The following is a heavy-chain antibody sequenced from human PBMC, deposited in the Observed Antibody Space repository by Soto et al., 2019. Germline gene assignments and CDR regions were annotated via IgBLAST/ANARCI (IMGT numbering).Heavy chain of an antibody. CDR1: GFDFSDFS. J-gene: IGHJ6*02. D-gene: IGHD6-25*01. V-gene: IGHV3-21*01. CDR2: ISPRRDYL. CDR3: AREKRHNLLGGRFRMDV. Sequence: DVQLVESGGGLVKPGGSLRLSCVVSGFDFSDFSINWVRQTPGKGLELVSSISPRRDYLYYADSLKGRVTVSSDNAKKSMFLQMNSLRADDTAVYYCAREKRHNLLGGRFRMDVWGQGTTVSVSS.